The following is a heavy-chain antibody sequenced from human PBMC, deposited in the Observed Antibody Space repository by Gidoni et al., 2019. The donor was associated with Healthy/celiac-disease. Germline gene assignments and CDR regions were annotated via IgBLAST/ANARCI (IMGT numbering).Heavy chain of an antibody. CDR2: ISTTGSYI. D-gene: IGHD3-10*01. V-gene: IGHV3-21*01. CDR1: GFTFTLYT. J-gene: IGHJ6*02. CDR3: ARDRGSGSRSPFYYYYYGLDV. Sequence: EVQLVESGGGLVKPGGSLRLSCAASGFTFTLYTFHWVRQAPGKGLEWVSSISTTGSYIYYADSVKGRFTISRDNAKKSVFLQLNSLRAEDTAIYYCARDRGSGSRSPFYYYYYGLDVWGQGTTVTVSS.